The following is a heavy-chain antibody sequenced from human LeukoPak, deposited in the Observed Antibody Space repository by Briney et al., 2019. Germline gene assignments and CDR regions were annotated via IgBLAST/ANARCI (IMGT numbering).Heavy chain of an antibody. Sequence: PGGSLRLSCAASGFTFSSYSMNWVRQAPGKGLEWVSSISSSSSYIYYADSVKGRFTISRGNAKNSLYLQMNSLRAEDTAVYYCASSIFTYYYDSSGYYYVQDYWGQGTLVTVSS. CDR1: GFTFSSYS. V-gene: IGHV3-21*01. J-gene: IGHJ4*02. CDR3: ASSIFTYYYDSSGYYYVQDY. D-gene: IGHD3-22*01. CDR2: ISSSSSYI.